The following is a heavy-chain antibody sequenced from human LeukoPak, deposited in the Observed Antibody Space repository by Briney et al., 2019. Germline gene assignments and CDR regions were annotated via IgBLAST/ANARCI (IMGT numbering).Heavy chain of an antibody. CDR3: AIGPLSSYGWGSNGIDV. Sequence: GASLRLSCAVSGFTVCSYATSWVCNTPGPGMECVSVICSGGSTYYTDFVQGRFTISRANSKTQLYLQMTSMRAEDTAVYYCAIGPLSSYGWGSNGIDVWGQGATVTVSS. D-gene: IGHD3-10*01. CDR1: GFTVCSYA. J-gene: IGHJ6*02. V-gene: IGHV3-66*02. CDR2: ICSGGST.